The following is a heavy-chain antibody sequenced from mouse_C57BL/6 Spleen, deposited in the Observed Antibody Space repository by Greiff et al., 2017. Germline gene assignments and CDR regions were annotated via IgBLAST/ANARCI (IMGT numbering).Heavy chain of an antibody. CDR3: SRRGSTMITHWYFDV. Sequence: VKLQESGAELVRPGTSVKVSCKASGYAFTNYLIEWVKPRPGQGLEWIGVINPGSGGTNYNEKFKGKATLTADKSSSTAYMQLSSLTSEDSAVYFCSRRGSTMITHWYFDVWGTGTTVTVSS. V-gene: IGHV1-54*01. D-gene: IGHD2-4*01. CDR1: GYAFTNYL. CDR2: INPGSGGT. J-gene: IGHJ1*03.